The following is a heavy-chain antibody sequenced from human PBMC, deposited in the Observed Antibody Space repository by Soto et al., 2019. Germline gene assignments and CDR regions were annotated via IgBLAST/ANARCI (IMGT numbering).Heavy chain of an antibody. D-gene: IGHD2-2*01. Sequence: DAVKGRFIISRDNSKNTLYLQMNSLRAEDTAMYNCAKDSPYDAVVVPAGRYWGQGTLVTVSS. V-gene: IGHV3-30*02. CDR3: AKDSPYDAVVVPAGRY. J-gene: IGHJ4*02.